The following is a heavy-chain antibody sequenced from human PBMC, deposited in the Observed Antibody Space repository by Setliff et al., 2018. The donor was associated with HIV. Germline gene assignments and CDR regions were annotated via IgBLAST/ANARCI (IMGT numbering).Heavy chain of an antibody. Sequence: HPGGSLRLSCAASGFTFSSYSMNWVRQAPGKGLEWVSYISSSRSTIYYADSVKGRFTISRDNAKNSVYLQMNSLRAEDTAVYYCARDGGSSPSPVSDYYYYYMDVWGKGTTVTVS. J-gene: IGHJ6*03. CDR3: ARDGGSSPSPVSDYYYYYMDV. V-gene: IGHV3-48*01. CDR1: GFTFSSYS. CDR2: ISSSRSTI. D-gene: IGHD1-26*01.